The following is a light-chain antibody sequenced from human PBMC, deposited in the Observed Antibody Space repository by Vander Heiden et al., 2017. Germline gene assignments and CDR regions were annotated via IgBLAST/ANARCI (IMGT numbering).Light chain of an antibody. CDR1: QSVSSN. V-gene: IGKV3-15*01. Sequence: EIAMTQSPATLSVSPGERATLSCRASQSVSSNLAWYQQKPGQAPRLLIYGASTRATGIPAGFSGSGSGTEFTLTISSLQSEDFAVYYCQQYNNWPLTFGQGTKVEIK. CDR2: GAS. J-gene: IGKJ1*01. CDR3: QQYNNWPLT.